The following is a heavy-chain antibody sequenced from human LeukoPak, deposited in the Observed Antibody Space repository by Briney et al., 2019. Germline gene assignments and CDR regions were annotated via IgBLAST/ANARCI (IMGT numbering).Heavy chain of an antibody. CDR3: AKDVGDGYIW. Sequence: PGGSLRHSCAASGFTFSSYAMSWVRQAPGKGLEWVSAISGSGGSTYYADSAKGRFTISRDNSKNTLYLQMNSLRAEDTAVYYCAKDVGDGYIWWRQGTLVTVSS. J-gene: IGHJ4*02. CDR2: ISGSGGST. V-gene: IGHV3-23*01. D-gene: IGHD5-24*01. CDR1: GFTFSSYA.